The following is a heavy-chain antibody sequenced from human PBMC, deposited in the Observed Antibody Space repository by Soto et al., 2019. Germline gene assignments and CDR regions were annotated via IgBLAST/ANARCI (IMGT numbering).Heavy chain of an antibody. CDR1: GHLFNNHW. V-gene: IGHV5-51*01. D-gene: IGHD3-10*01. Sequence: GESLKISCKGPGHLFNNHWIGWVRQTPGKGLEWMGLIFTRDSETKTSPSFQGHVSFSVDNSINTVYLQWTSLKTTDTGIYFCARGYFDSGHGFDLWGQGTLVTVSS. CDR3: ARGYFDSGHGFDL. J-gene: IGHJ4*02. CDR2: IFTRDSET.